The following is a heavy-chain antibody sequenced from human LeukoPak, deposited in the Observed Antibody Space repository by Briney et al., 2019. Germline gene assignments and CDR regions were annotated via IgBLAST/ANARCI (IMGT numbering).Heavy chain of an antibody. V-gene: IGHV3-11*04. CDR1: GFTFSDYY. CDR3: ARDRITGSSWYWFDP. J-gene: IGHJ5*02. D-gene: IGHD6-13*01. Sequence: PGGSLRLSCAASGFTFSDYYMSWIRQAPGKGLEWVSYISSSGSTIYYADSVKGRFTISRDNSKNTLYLQMNSLRAEDTAVYYCARDRITGSSWYWFDPWGQGTLVTVSS. CDR2: ISSSGSTI.